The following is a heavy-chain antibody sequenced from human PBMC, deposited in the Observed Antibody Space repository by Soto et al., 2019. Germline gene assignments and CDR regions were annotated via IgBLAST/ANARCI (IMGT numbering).Heavy chain of an antibody. J-gene: IGHJ6*02. CDR1: GYTFTGYY. CDR2: INPNSGGT. D-gene: IGHD6-13*01. V-gene: IGHV1-2*02. CDR3: ARPPGYSSSWSTREYGMDV. Sequence: AAVKVSCKASGYTFTGYYMHWVRQAPGQGLEWMGWINPNSGGTNYAQKFQGRVTMTRDTSISTAYMELSRLRSDDTAVYYCARPPGYSSSWSTREYGMDVWGQGTTVTVS.